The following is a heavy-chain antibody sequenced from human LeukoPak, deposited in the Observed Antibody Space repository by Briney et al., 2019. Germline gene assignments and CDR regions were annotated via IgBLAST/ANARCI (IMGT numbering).Heavy chain of an antibody. Sequence: GGSLRLSCAASGFTFSSYWMTWARQAPGKGLESVANINLDGSGKYYLDSVKGRFTISRDNAKNSLYLQMNSLRAEDTATYYCTRSLDYWGQGIQVTVSS. CDR3: TRSLDY. CDR1: GFTFSSYW. CDR2: INLDGSGK. V-gene: IGHV3-7*01. J-gene: IGHJ4*02.